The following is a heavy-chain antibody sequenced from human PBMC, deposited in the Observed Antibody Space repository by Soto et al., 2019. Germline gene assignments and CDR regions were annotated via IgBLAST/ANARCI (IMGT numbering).Heavy chain of an antibody. CDR1: GGSISSSSYY. CDR2: IYYSGST. V-gene: IGHV4-39*01. Sequence: SETLSLTCTVSGGSISSSSYYWGWIRQPPGKGLEWIASIYYSGSTYYNPSLKSRVTISVDTSKNQFSLKLSSVTAADTAVYYCARHGITMVRGVIITAGWFDPWGQGARVTVAS. D-gene: IGHD3-10*01. J-gene: IGHJ5*02. CDR3: ARHGITMVRGVIITAGWFDP.